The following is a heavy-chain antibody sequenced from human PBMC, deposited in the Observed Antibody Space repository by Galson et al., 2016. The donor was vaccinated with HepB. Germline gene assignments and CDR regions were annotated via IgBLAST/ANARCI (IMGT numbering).Heavy chain of an antibody. CDR3: AKSYYDPSTGVFSLYYFDD. CDR2: ISSSSSYI. CDR1: GFAFDHYN. V-gene: IGHV3-21*01. J-gene: IGHJ4*02. D-gene: IGHD2/OR15-2a*01. Sequence: SLRLSCATSGFAFDHYNMNWIRQAPGKGLEWVSSISSSSSYIHYADSVKGRFTISSDNDNNSLYLQMNSLTAEDTALYYCAKSYYDPSTGVFSLYYFDDWGQGTLVTVSS.